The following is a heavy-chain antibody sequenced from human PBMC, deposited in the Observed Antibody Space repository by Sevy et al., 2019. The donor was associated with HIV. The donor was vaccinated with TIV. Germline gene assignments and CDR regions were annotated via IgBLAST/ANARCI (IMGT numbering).Heavy chain of an antibody. CDR2: LSFACGRI. V-gene: IGHV3-23*01. D-gene: IGHD2-2*01. J-gene: IGHJ4*02. CDR3: AREGCSKPHDY. CDR1: GFTFSKYS. Sequence: GGSLRLSCVASGFTFSKYSMSWVRQPPGKGLEWVSTLSFACGRINYADSVKGRFTMSRDDSRNTFYLQMDSLRAEDTAIYHCAREGCSKPHDYWGQGTLVTVSS.